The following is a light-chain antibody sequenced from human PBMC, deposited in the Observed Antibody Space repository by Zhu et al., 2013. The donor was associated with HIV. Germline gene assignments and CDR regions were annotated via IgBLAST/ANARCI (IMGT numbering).Light chain of an antibody. J-gene: IGKJ1*01. CDR3: QHYNSYLWA. CDR1: RSVGTW. CDR2: KAS. V-gene: IGKV1-5*03. Sequence: DIQMTQSPSTLSASVGDRVTITCRASRSVGTWLAWYQQKPGQAPNLLIHKASSLVRGSHQGSAAVDLGQNSLSPSAACSLTILQLYYCQHYNSYLWAFGQGTKVEVK.